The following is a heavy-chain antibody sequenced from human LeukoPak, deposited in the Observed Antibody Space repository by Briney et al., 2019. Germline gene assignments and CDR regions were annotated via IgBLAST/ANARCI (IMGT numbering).Heavy chain of an antibody. CDR3: ARAKGGYCSGGSCYPAGVDY. J-gene: IGHJ4*02. V-gene: IGHV3-30*03. CDR1: GFTFSSYG. D-gene: IGHD2-15*01. CDR2: ISYDGSNK. Sequence: AGGSLRLSCAASGFTFSSYGMHWVRQAPGKGLEWVAVISYDGSNKYYADSVKGRFTISRDNSKNTLYLQMNSLRAEDTAVYYCARAKGGYCSGGSCYPAGVDYWGQGTLVTVSS.